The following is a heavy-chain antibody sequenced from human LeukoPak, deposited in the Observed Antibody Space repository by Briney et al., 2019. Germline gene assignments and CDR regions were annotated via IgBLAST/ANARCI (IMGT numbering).Heavy chain of an antibody. Sequence: GGSLRLSCAASGFSVSNYYMSWVRQAPGKGLEWVSAISGSGGSTYYADSVKGRFTISRDNSKNTLYLQMNSLRAEDTAVYYCANGKQSSMIVVVSLYYFDYWGQGTLVTVSS. V-gene: IGHV3-23*01. CDR1: GFSVSNYY. CDR3: ANGKQSSMIVVVSLYYFDY. CDR2: ISGSGGST. J-gene: IGHJ4*02. D-gene: IGHD3-22*01.